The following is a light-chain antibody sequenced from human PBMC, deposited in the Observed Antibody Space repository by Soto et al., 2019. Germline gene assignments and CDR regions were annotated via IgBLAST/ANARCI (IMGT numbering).Light chain of an antibody. V-gene: IGKV3-20*01. Sequence: EIVLTQSPGTLSLSPGERVTLSCRASQSVSSSYVAWYQQKPGQAPRRLISGASSRATGIPDRFSGSGSGTDFTLTISRLEPEDFAMYYCQQYGTAPLTVGGGPKVESK. CDR2: GAS. J-gene: IGKJ4*01. CDR3: QQYGTAPLT. CDR1: QSVSSSY.